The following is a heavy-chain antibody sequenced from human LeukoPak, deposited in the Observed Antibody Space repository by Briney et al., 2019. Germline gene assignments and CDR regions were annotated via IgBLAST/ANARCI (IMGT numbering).Heavy chain of an antibody. CDR1: GFTVSSNY. V-gene: IGHV3-53*01. CDR3: ARPDIVGTRDPFDY. J-gene: IGHJ4*02. CDR2: IYSGGST. D-gene: IGHD1-26*01. Sequence: GGSLRLSCAASGFTVSSNYMSWVRQAPGKGLEWVSVIYSGGSTYYADSVKGRFTISRDNSKNTLYLQMNSLRAEDTAVYYCARPDIVGTRDPFDYWGQGTLVIVSS.